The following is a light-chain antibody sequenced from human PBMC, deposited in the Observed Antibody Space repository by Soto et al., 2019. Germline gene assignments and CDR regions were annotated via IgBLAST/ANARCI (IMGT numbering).Light chain of an antibody. CDR3: NSYASGNARV. V-gene: IGLV2-14*01. CDR2: EVS. CDR1: SSDIGDYDY. Sequence: QSALTQPASVSGSPGQSITISCTGTSSDIGDYDYVSWYQQHPGKAPKLLIPEVSNRPSGVSNRFSGSKSGNTASLTISGLQAEDEADYYCNSYASGNARVFGTGTKLTVL. J-gene: IGLJ1*01.